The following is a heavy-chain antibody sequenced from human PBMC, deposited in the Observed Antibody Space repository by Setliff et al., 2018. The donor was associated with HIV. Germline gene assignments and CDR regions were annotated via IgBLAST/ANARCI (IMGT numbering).Heavy chain of an antibody. CDR2: ISPDSGDT. D-gene: IGHD3-10*01. J-gene: IGHJ4*02. V-gene: IGHV1-2*02. Sequence: GASVKVSCKTSGDTLSSYAITWVRQAPGQGVEWVGKISPDSGDTFYAQKFQGRVTLTRDTSITTAYMELSTLRDDDTAVYYCARDAGAPGRGNPLDYWGQGTLVTVSS. CDR1: GDTLSSYA. CDR3: ARDAGAPGRGNPLDY.